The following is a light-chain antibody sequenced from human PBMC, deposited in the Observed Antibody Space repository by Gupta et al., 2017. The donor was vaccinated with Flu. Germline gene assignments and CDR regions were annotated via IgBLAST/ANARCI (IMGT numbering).Light chain of an antibody. Sequence: QSALTQHASVSGSPGQSITMSCTGTSSDVGGYNYVSWYQHHPGKAPKLMIYEVINRPSGVSNRFSGSKSGNTASLTISGLQAEDEADYYCSSYTSSNSLEFGGGTKLTVL. CDR3: SSYTSSNSLE. V-gene: IGLV2-14*01. J-gene: IGLJ3*02. CDR2: EVI. CDR1: SSDVGGYNY.